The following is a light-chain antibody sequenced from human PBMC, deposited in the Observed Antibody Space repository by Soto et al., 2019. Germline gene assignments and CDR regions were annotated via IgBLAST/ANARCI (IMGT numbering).Light chain of an antibody. CDR2: LAS. J-gene: IGKJ1*01. CDR3: HQRQSWPRT. Sequence: EIVLTQSPATLSSFPGDRVTLSRGASQAVNTRLAWYQHKPGQAPRLLIYLASNRAAGVPARFSGSGSGTDFTLTISDVEPEDFAVYYCHQRQSWPRTFGQGTKVDIK. V-gene: IGKV3-11*01. CDR1: QAVNTR.